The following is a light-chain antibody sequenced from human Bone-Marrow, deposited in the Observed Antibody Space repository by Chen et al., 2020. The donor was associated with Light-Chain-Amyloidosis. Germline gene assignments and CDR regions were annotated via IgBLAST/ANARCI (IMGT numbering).Light chain of an antibody. J-gene: IGLJ3*02. CDR2: DNN. CDR1: SPNIGNNY. V-gene: IGLV1-51*01. CDR3: GTWDSSLSAGV. Sequence: QSVLTQPPSVSAAPGQKVTISVSGSSPNIGNNYVSWYQQLPGTAPKLLIYDNNKRPSGSPDRFSGSKSGTSATLGITGLQTGDEADYYCGTWDSSLSAGVFGGGTKLTVL.